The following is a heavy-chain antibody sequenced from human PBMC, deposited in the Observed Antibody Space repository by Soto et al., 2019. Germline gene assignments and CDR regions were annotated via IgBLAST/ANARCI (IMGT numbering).Heavy chain of an antibody. J-gene: IGHJ4*02. Sequence: QVQLQESGPGLVKPSETLSLTCTVSGGGEYWSWVRHPPGTGLEWIGQIYHVGSANYNPSLKSRVTISVDKSKRQISLNLSSMTAADTAVYYCAQHGGYSLDCWGQGTLVTVSS. V-gene: IGHV4-4*02. D-gene: IGHD5-12*01. CDR2: IYHVGSA. CDR1: GGGEY. CDR3: AQHGGYSLDC.